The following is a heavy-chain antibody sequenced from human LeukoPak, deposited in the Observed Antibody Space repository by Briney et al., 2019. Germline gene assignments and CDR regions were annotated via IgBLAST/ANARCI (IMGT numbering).Heavy chain of an antibody. Sequence: ASVKVSCTASGYTFTSYGISWVRQAPGQGLEWTGWISAYNGNTNYAQKLQGRVTMTTDTSTSTTYMELRSLRSEDTAVYYCARSITVSYGGNGDDYWGQGTLVTVSS. CDR3: ARSITVSYGGNGDDY. CDR2: ISAYNGNT. D-gene: IGHD2-15*01. J-gene: IGHJ4*02. CDR1: GYTFTSYG. V-gene: IGHV1-18*01.